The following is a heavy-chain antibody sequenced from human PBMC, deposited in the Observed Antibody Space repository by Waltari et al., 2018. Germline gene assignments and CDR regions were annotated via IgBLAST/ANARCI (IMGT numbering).Heavy chain of an antibody. J-gene: IGHJ3*02. Sequence: EVQLVESGGGLVQPGGSLRLSCAASGFTCSDFSMNWVRKAPGKWGGVVSYIYSTGSTIYDADSVKGRCTISRDNAQNSLYLQMNSLRADDTAVYYCARGYRKAFDIWGQGTMVTVSS. V-gene: IGHV3-48*04. D-gene: IGHD5-12*01. CDR3: ARGYRKAFDI. CDR2: IYSTGSTI. CDR1: GFTCSDFS.